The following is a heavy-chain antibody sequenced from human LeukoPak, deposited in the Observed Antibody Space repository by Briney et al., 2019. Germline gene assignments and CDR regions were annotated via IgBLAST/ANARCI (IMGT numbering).Heavy chain of an antibody. J-gene: IGHJ4*02. CDR3: AKDGGTASYFDY. V-gene: IGHV3-30*18. CDR1: GFTFSSYG. CDR2: ISYDGSNK. Sequence: GGSLRLSCAASGFTFSSYGMHWVRQAPGKGLEWVAVISYDGSNKYYADSVKGRFTISGDNSKNTLYLQMNSLRAEDTAVYYCAKDGGTASYFDYWGQGTLVTVSS. D-gene: IGHD3-16*01.